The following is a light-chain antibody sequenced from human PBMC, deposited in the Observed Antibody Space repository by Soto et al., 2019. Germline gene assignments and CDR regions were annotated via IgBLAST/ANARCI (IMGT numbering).Light chain of an antibody. Sequence: TQMTQSPSTLSASVGDRVTITCRASQSFSTWLAWYQQKPGKAPKLLIYDVSNLESGVPSRFSGSGSGTEFTLTIGSPQPDDFATYYCQQYYSYLLTFGGGKTVEIK. J-gene: IGKJ4*01. CDR1: QSFSTW. V-gene: IGKV1-5*01. CDR2: DVS. CDR3: QQYYSYLLT.